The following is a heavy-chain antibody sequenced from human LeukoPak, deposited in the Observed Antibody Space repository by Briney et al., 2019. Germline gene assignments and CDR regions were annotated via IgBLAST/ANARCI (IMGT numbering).Heavy chain of an antibody. CDR3: AKYSANWYLDY. CDR1: GLTVSKNY. V-gene: IGHV3-53*01. CDR2: FYGGGNT. D-gene: IGHD6-6*01. J-gene: IGHJ4*02. Sequence: PGESLRLSCAASGLTVSKNYMIRVRQPPGKGLEWVSLFYGGGNTAYADSVRGRFTISRDNSKNTLYLQMNSLRAEDTAVYYCAKYSANWYLDYWGQGARVTVSS.